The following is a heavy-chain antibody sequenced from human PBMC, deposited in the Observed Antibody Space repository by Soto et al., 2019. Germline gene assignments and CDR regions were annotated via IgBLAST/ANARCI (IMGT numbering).Heavy chain of an antibody. D-gene: IGHD2-15*01. V-gene: IGHV1-18*01. CDR1: GYTFTSYG. J-gene: IGHJ4*02. Sequence: ASVKVSCKASGYTFTSYGISWVRQAPGQGLEWMGWISAYNGNTNYAQKLQGRVTMTTDTSTSTAYMELRSLRSDDTAVYYCARSGCSGGSCYLVDYDYWGQGTLVTVSS. CDR2: ISAYNGNT. CDR3: ARSGCSGGSCYLVDYDY.